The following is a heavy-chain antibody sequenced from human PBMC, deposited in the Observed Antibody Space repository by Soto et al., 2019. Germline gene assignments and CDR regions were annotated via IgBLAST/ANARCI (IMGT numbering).Heavy chain of an antibody. CDR3: AKETSGYSSSWSYYYGMDV. Sequence: GGSLRLSCAASGFTFSYYGMHWVRQAPGKGLKWVAVISYDGSNKYYADSVKGRFTISRDNSKNTLYLQMSSLRAEDTAVYYCAKETSGYSSSWSYYYGMDVWGQGTTVTVSS. CDR1: GFTFSYYG. V-gene: IGHV3-30*18. CDR2: ISYDGSNK. D-gene: IGHD6-13*01. J-gene: IGHJ6*02.